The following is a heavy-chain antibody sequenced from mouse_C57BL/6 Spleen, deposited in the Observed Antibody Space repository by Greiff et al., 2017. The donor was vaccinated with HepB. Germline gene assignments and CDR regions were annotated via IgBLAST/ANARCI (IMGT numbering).Heavy chain of an antibody. CDR1: GFTFSSYG. Sequence: EVQLVESGGDLVKPGGSLKLSCAASGFTFSSYGMSWVRQTPDKRLEWVATISSGGSYTYYPDSVKGRFTISRDNAKNTLYLQMSSLKSEDTAMYYCARRDYYGSSDYWGQGTTLTVSS. CDR2: ISSGGSYT. D-gene: IGHD1-1*01. J-gene: IGHJ2*01. V-gene: IGHV5-6*01. CDR3: ARRDYYGSSDY.